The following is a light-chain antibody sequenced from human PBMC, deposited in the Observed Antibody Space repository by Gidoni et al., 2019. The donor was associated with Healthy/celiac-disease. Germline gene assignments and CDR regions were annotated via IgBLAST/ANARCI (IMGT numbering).Light chain of an antibody. CDR1: QSVSSSY. V-gene: IGKV3-20*01. Sequence: IVLTQSPGTMSLSPGERATLSCRASQSVSSSYLAWYQQKPAQAPRLLIYGASSRATGIPDRFSGSGSGTDLTLTISRLEPEDFAVYYCQQYGSSPRVTFGQGTRLEIK. CDR3: QQYGSSPRVT. CDR2: GAS. J-gene: IGKJ5*01.